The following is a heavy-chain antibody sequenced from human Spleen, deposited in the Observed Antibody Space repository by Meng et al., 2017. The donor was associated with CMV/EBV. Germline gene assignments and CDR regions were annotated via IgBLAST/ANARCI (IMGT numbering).Heavy chain of an antibody. J-gene: IGHJ3*02. V-gene: IGHV3-74*01. CDR2: INSDGSST. D-gene: IGHD2-2*01. CDR1: VFTFSSYW. Sequence: SVFTFSSYWMHWVRQAPGKGLVWVSRINSDGSSTSYADSVKGRFTISRDNAKNTLYLQMNSLRAEDTAVYYCARESVVPAATYAFDIWGQGTMVTVSS. CDR3: ARESVVPAATYAFDI.